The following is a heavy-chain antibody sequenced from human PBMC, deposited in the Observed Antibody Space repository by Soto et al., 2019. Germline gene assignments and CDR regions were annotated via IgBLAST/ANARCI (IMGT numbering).Heavy chain of an antibody. D-gene: IGHD6-13*01. V-gene: IGHV1-3*01. Sequence: GVSVKVSCKSSGYTFTSYAMHWVRQAPGQRLEWMGWINAGNGNTKYSQKFQGRVTITRDTSASTAYMELSSLRSEDTAVYYCASVGSSSWRSEINYYYYGMDVWGQGTTVTVSS. CDR2: INAGNGNT. CDR3: ASVGSSSWRSEINYYYYGMDV. J-gene: IGHJ6*02. CDR1: GYTFTSYA.